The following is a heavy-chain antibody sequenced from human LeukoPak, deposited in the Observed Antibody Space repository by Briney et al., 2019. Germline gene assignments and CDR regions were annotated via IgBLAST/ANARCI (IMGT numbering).Heavy chain of an antibody. V-gene: IGHV4-31*03. CDR1: GGSISSGGYY. Sequence: SETLSLTCTVSGGSISSGGYYWSWIRQPPGRGLEWFGYIYYSGSTYYNPSLKSRVTISVDTSKNQFSLKLSSVTAADTAVYYCARDVISEGGSDLFDYWGQGTLVTVSS. CDR2: IYYSGST. CDR3: ARDVISEGGSDLFDY. J-gene: IGHJ4*02. D-gene: IGHD2-15*01.